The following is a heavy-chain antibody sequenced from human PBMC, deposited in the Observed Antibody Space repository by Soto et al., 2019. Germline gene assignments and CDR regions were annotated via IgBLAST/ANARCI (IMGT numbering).Heavy chain of an antibody. CDR2: IKQDGSEK. Sequence: GGSLRLSCAASGFTFSSYWMSWVRQAPGKGLEWVANIKQDGSEKYYVDSVKGRFTISRDNSKNTLYLQMNSLRAEDTAVYYCAKDTIGYCSGGSCYSNFDYWGQGTLVTVSS. J-gene: IGHJ4*02. CDR1: GFTFSSYW. D-gene: IGHD2-15*01. CDR3: AKDTIGYCSGGSCYSNFDY. V-gene: IGHV3-7*01.